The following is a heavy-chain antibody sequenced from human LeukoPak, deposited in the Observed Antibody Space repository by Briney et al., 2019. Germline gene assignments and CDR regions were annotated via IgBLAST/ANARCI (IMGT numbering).Heavy chain of an antibody. V-gene: IGHV4-4*07. Sequence: SETLSLTCTVSGGSISTYYWSWIRQPAGKGLEWIGRVYTSGNTNYNPSLKSRVTMSVDTSKKQFSLKLSSVTAADAAVYYCASEPVTGTSNFFDFWGQGTLVTVSS. CDR3: ASEPVTGTSNFFDF. J-gene: IGHJ4*02. CDR2: VYTSGNT. CDR1: GGSISTYY. D-gene: IGHD1-1*01.